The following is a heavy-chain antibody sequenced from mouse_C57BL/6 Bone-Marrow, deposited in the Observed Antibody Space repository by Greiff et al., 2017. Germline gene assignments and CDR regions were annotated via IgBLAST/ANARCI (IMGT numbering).Heavy chain of an antibody. J-gene: IGHJ4*01. V-gene: IGHV1-26*01. CDR1: GYTFTDYY. CDR3: AREALTGSAMDY. D-gene: IGHD4-1*01. CDR2: INPNNGGT. Sequence: EVQLQQSGPELVKPGASVKISCKASGYTFTDYYMNWVKQSHGKGLEWIGDINPNNGGTSYNQKFKGKATLTVDKSSSTAYMELRSLTSADSAVYYCAREALTGSAMDYWGQGTSVTVSS.